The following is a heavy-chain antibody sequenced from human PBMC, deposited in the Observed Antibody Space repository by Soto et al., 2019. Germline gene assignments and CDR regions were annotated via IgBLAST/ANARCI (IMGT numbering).Heavy chain of an antibody. CDR3: ATSKVYSSSPIDY. D-gene: IGHD6-6*01. V-gene: IGHV1-69*06. CDR1: GGTFSSYA. Sequence: SVKVSCKASGGTFSSYAISWVRQAPGQGLEWMGGIIPIFGTANYAQKFQGRVTITADKSTSTAYMELSSLRSEDTAVYYCATSKVYSSSPIDYWGQGTLVTVSS. CDR2: IIPIFGTA. J-gene: IGHJ4*02.